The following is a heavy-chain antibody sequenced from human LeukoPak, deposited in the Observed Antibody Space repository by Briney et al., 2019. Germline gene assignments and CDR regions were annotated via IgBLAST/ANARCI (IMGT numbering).Heavy chain of an antibody. CDR1: GFTFSSYW. V-gene: IGHV3-7*01. D-gene: IGHD2-15*01. CDR3: ARRDTPSKWYYYIDV. Sequence: GGSLRLSCIASGFTFSSYWMAWVRQVPGKGLEWPANIKPDGTDKYYVESVKGRFTISRDNAKSSLNLQMSSLGVEDTAVYYCARRDTPSKWYYYIDVWGKGTTVRVSS. CDR2: IKPDGTDK. J-gene: IGHJ6*03.